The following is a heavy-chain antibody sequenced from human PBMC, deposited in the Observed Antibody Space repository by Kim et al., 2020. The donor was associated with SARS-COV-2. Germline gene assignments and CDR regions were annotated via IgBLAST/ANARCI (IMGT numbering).Heavy chain of an antibody. CDR2: IYYSGST. D-gene: IGHD3-16*02. CDR1: GGSISSSRYY. V-gene: IGHV4-39*01. Sequence: SETLSLTCTVSGGSISSSRYYWGWIRQPPGKGLEWIGSIYYSGSTYYNPSLKSRVTISVDTSKNQFSLTLSSVTAADTSVYYCARHSGVMVSDGFDMWGQGTMVTVSS. CDR3: ARHSGVMVSDGFDM. J-gene: IGHJ3*02.